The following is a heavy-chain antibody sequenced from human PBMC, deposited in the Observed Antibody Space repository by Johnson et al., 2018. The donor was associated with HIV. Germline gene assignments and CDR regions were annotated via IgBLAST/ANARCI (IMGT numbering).Heavy chain of an antibody. CDR1: GFTFDDYD. CDR2: IYSGGDT. D-gene: IGHD3-16*01. V-gene: IGHV3-66*01. Sequence: VQLVESGGGVVRPGGSLRLSCAASGFTFDDYDMSWVRQAPGKGLEWVSFIYSGGDTYYVDSVKGRFTISRDNSENTLYVQMNNLRAEDTAVYYGARVSYDGILKTVGAFDIWGQGTMVTVSS. CDR3: ARVSYDGILKTVGAFDI. J-gene: IGHJ3*02.